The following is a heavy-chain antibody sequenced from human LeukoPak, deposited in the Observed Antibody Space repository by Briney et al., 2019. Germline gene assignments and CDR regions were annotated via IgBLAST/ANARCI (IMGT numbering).Heavy chain of an antibody. J-gene: IGHJ4*02. CDR3: ARAVLSSSSIDY. CDR2: IYYSGST. D-gene: IGHD6-6*01. V-gene: IGHV4-59*01. CDR1: GGSISSYY. Sequence: SETLSLTCTVSGGSISSYYWSWIRQPPGKGLEWIGYIYYSGSTNYNPSLKSRVTISVDTSKNQFSLKLSSVTAADTAVYYCARAVLSSSSIDYWGQGTLVTVSS.